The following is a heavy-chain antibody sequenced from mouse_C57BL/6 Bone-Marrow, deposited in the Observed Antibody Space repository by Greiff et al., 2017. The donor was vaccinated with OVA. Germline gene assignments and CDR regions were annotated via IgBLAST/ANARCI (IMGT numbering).Heavy chain of an antibody. V-gene: IGHV2-6-1*01. CDR2: IWSDGST. D-gene: IGHD6-1*01. CDR1: GFSLTSYG. CDR3: ARQRTSPYAMDY. J-gene: IGHJ4*01. Sequence: VKLVESGPGLVAPSQSLSITCTVSGFSLTSYGVHWVRQPPGKGLEWLVVIWSDGSTTYNSALKSRLSISKDNSKSQVFLKTNSVQTDDTAMYYCARQRTSPYAMDYWGQETSVTGSS.